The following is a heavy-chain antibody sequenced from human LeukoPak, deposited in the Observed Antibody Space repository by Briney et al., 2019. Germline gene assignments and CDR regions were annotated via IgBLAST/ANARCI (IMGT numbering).Heavy chain of an antibody. Sequence: GRSLRLSCAASGFTFSSYAMHWVRQAPGKGLEWVAVISYDGSNKYYADSVKGRFTISRDNSKNTPYLQMNSLRAEDTAVYYCARDVRGYQLLPLYGMDVWGQGTTVTVSS. V-gene: IGHV3-30-3*01. D-gene: IGHD2-2*01. CDR2: ISYDGSNK. CDR3: ARDVRGYQLLPLYGMDV. J-gene: IGHJ6*02. CDR1: GFTFSSYA.